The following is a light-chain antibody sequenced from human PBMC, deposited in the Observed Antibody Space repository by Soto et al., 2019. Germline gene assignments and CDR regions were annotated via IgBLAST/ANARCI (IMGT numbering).Light chain of an antibody. V-gene: IGKV1-5*03. CDR3: QQYHSNSLLT. Sequence: DIQMTHSPSTLSASVGDRVTITCRASQSISSWLAWYQQKPGKAPKLLIYKASSLENGVPSRFSGSGSGTEVARTVSSLHPDDFATYYCQQYHSNSLLTIVGGTKEHIK. CDR2: KAS. J-gene: IGKJ4*01. CDR1: QSISSW.